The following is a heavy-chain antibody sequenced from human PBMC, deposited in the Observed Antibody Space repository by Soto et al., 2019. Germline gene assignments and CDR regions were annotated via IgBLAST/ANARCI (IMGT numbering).Heavy chain of an antibody. J-gene: IGHJ6*03. V-gene: IGHV4-39*01. CDR2: IYYSGST. Sequence: SETLSLTCTVSGGSISSSSYYWGWIRQPPGKGLEWIGSIYYSGSTYYNPSLKSRVTISVDTSKNQFSLKLSSVTAADTAVYYCARRPRLLSGGYYYYYMDVWGKGTTVTVSS. CDR1: GGSISSSSYY. D-gene: IGHD2-8*02. CDR3: ARRPRLLSGGYYYYYMDV.